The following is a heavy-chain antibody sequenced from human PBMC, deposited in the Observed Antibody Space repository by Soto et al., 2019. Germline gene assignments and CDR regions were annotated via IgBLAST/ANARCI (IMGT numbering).Heavy chain of an antibody. Sequence: PSQTLSLTCAISGDSVSSNSAAWNWIRQSPSRGLEWLGRTYYRSKWYNEYAVSVKSRITIKPDTSKNQFSLQLNSVIPEGTAVYYCAGMQDGALAYWGQGTLVTVSS. D-gene: IGHD1-26*01. CDR1: GDSVSSNSAA. CDR3: AGMQDGALAY. CDR2: TYYRSKWYN. V-gene: IGHV6-1*01. J-gene: IGHJ4*02.